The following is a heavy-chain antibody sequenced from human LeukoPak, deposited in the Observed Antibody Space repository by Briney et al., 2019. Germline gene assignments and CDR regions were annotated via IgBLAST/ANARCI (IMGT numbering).Heavy chain of an antibody. Sequence: PTGGSLRLSCAASGFSFSSHSMNWVRQAPGKGLEWVSYISNGSSIIYYADSVKGRFTISRDNAKNSLYLQMNSLRVDDTAVYYCARAQNDWGQGTLVTVSS. CDR3: ARAQND. CDR2: ISNGSSII. J-gene: IGHJ4*02. D-gene: IGHD2/OR15-2a*01. CDR1: GFSFSSHS. V-gene: IGHV3-48*01.